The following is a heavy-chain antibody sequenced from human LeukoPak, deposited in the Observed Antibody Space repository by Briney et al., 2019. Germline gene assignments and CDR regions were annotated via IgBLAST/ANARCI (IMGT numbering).Heavy chain of an antibody. CDR2: IIPIFGTA. Sequence: ASVKVSCKASGGTFSSYAISWVRQAPGQGLEWMGGIIPIFGTANYAQKFQGRVTITADESTSTAYMELSSLRSEDTAVYYCAREVGYREFPGDLYYFDYWGQGTLVTVSS. D-gene: IGHD5-12*01. J-gene: IGHJ4*02. V-gene: IGHV1-69*13. CDR3: AREVGYREFPGDLYYFDY. CDR1: GGTFSSYA.